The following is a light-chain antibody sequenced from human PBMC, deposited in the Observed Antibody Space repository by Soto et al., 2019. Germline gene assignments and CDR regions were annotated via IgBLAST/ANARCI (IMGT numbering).Light chain of an antibody. CDR2: GAS. V-gene: IGKV3-15*01. CDR3: QQYNNWPRT. Sequence: EIVMPQSPATLSVSPGERATLSCRASQSVSSNLAWYQQKPGQAPRLLIYGASTRATGIPARFSGSGSGTVFTLTISSLQSEDFAVYYGQQYNNWPRTFGQGTKVEIK. CDR1: QSVSSN. J-gene: IGKJ1*01.